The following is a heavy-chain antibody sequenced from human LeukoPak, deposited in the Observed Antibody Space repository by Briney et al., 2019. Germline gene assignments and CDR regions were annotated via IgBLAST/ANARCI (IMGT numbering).Heavy chain of an antibody. Sequence: ASVKVSCKASGYTFTDYYLHWVRQAPGQGLEWMGWIKPNSGGTNYAHKFQGRVTMTRDTSLNTAYMELNRLISDDTAVYYCARGLLAGDYMNWYFDLWGRGTQVTFSS. D-gene: IGHD4-17*01. CDR3: ARGLLAGDYMNWYFDL. J-gene: IGHJ2*01. V-gene: IGHV1-2*02. CDR2: IKPNSGGT. CDR1: GYTFTDYY.